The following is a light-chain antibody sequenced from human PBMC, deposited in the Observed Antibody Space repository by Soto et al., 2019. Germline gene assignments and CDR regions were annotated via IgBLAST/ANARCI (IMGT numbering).Light chain of an antibody. Sequence: IVITHSPVTLSLCSPERYTHSCRASQSVSSNLAWYQQKPGQAPRLLIYGASSRATGIPDRFSGSGSGTDFTLTISRLEPEDFAVYYCQQYGSSPRTFGQGTKVDIK. CDR3: QQYGSSPRT. V-gene: IGKV3-20*01. CDR1: QSVSSN. CDR2: GAS. J-gene: IGKJ1*01.